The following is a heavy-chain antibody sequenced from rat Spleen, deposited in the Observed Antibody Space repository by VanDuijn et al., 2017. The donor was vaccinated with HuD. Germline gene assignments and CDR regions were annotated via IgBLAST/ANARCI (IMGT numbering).Heavy chain of an antibody. CDR3: ARDMGAH. D-gene: IGHD1-3*01. CDR2: MWRGGST. Sequence: QAQLMESGPGLVQPSETLSLTCTVSGFSLTSYNVHWVRQPPGKGLEWMGVMWRGGSTDYKSDLKSRLSISRDISKNQVFLKMQSVKSEDTITYYCARDMGAHWGQGVMVTVSS. V-gene: IGHV2-45*01. J-gene: IGHJ2*01. CDR1: GFSLTSYN.